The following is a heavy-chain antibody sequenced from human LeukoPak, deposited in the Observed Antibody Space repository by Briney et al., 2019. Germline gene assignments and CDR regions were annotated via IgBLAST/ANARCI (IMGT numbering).Heavy chain of an antibody. J-gene: IGHJ4*02. CDR1: GFTFSSYA. CDR3: ATTGGYDFYLDY. CDR2: ISGSGGST. Sequence: GGSLRLSCAASGFTFSSYAMSWVRQAPGKGLEWVSAISGSGGSTYYADSVKGRFTISRDNSKNTLYLQMNSLRAEDTAVYYCATTGGYDFYLDYWGRGTLVTVSS. D-gene: IGHD5-12*01. V-gene: IGHV3-23*01.